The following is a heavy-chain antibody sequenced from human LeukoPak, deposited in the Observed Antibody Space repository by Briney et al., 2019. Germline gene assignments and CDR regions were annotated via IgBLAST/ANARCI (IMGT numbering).Heavy chain of an antibody. V-gene: IGHV1-18*01. Sequence: GASVKVSCKASGYTFTSYGISWVRQAPGQALEWMGWISAYNGNTNYAQKLQGRVTMTTDTSTSTAYMELRSLRSDDTAVHYCARDLGVDIVLMVDYWGQGTLVTVSS. D-gene: IGHD2-8*01. CDR2: ISAYNGNT. CDR1: GYTFTSYG. J-gene: IGHJ4*02. CDR3: ARDLGVDIVLMVDY.